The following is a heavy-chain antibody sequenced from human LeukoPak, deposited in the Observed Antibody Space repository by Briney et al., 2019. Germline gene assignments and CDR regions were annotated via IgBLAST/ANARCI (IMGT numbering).Heavy chain of an antibody. CDR1: GFNFSK. J-gene: IGHJ6*02. D-gene: IGHD4-23*01. V-gene: IGHV3-48*03. CDR3: ATGYDGSMDL. Sequence: GGSLRLSCEASGFNFSKMNWVRQAPGKGLEWVSYISSSDSTVYYAGSVKGRFTISRDNAKSSLYLQMNSLRAEDTAVYYCATGYDGSMDLWGQGTTVTVSS. CDR2: ISSSDSTV.